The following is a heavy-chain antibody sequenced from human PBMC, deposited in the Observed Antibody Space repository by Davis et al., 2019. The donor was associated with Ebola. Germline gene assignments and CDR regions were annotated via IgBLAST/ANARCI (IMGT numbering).Heavy chain of an antibody. CDR3: ARLNTLNYRFFGMDV. V-gene: IGHV5-51*01. J-gene: IGHJ6*02. Sequence: GESLKISCKGSGDSFTDYWIGWVRQMPGKGLEVMGLVYPGDSDVRYSPSFQGQITMSAYKSISTAYLQLNSLKTSDTAMYYCARLNTLNYRFFGMDVWGQGTTVTVSS. D-gene: IGHD1-7*01. CDR2: VYPGDSDV. CDR1: GDSFTDYW.